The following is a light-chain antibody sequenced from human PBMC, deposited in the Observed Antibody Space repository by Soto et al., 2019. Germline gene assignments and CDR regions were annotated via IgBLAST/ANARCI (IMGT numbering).Light chain of an antibody. J-gene: IGKJ5*01. CDR3: QQYYSSIT. CDR2: GAS. CDR1: QSLLYISNNQNY. V-gene: IGKV4-1*01. Sequence: DIVMTQSPDSLAVSLGERATINCKSSQSLLYISNNQNYLGWYQQKPGQPPKLLIYGASTQESGVPDRFSGSGSGTDFTLTISSLQAEDVALYYCQQYYSSITFGQGTRLEIK.